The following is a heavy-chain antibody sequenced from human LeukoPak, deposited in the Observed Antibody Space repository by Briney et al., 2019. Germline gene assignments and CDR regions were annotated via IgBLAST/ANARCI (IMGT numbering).Heavy chain of an antibody. CDR2: ISGSGGST. V-gene: IGHV3-23*01. Sequence: GGSLRLSCAASGFTFSSYAMSWVRQAPGKGLEWVSAISGSGGSTYYADSVRGRFTISRDNSKNTLYLQMNSLRAEDTAVYYCARGVLVLVGERNADWGQGTLVTVSS. CDR1: GFTFSSYA. J-gene: IGHJ4*02. D-gene: IGHD3-10*01. CDR3: ARGVLVLVGERNAD.